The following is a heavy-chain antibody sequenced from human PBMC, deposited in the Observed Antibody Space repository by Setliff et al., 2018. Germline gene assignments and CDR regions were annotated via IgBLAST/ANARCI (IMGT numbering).Heavy chain of an antibody. Sequence: GGSLRLSCATSGFTFSDYYMSWIRQTPGKGLEWVAYICSSGSLIYYPDSVKGRFTISRDNAKKSVDLQMNSLRAEDTAVYYCARDPRLLYSSRWYEGWAFDIWGQGTMVTVSS. CDR2: ICSSGSLI. D-gene: IGHD6-13*01. V-gene: IGHV3-11*01. CDR3: ARDPRLLYSSRWYEGWAFDI. J-gene: IGHJ3*02. CDR1: GFTFSDYY.